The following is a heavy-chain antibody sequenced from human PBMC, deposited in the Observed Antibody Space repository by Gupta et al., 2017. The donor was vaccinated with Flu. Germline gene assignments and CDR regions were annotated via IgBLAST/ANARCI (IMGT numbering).Heavy chain of an antibody. V-gene: IGHV4-34*01. CDR2: INHSGST. CDR3: GRDLAYWGGDCLADY. Sequence: QLQPLLAGPLKPSATLSLTCAVYGGSFSGYFWSWLRQPPGKGLEWIGEINHSGSTNHNPSPQSRVTIAVDTSKNQFSLKLSSVTAGEPAVYYCGRDLAYWGGDCLADYWGQGTLGTVSS. J-gene: IGHJ4*02. CDR1: GGSFSGYF. D-gene: IGHD2-21*02.